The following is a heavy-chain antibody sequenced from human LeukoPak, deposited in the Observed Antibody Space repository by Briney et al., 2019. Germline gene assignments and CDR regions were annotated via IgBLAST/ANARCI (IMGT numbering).Heavy chain of an antibody. V-gene: IGHV1-2*02. J-gene: IGHJ4*02. Sequence: GASVKVSCKASGYTFTGYYMHWVRQAPGQGLEWMGWINPNSGGTNYAQKFQGRVTMTRDTSISTAYMELSRLRSDDTAVYYCARDIVVGPAASHGDYWGQGTLVTVSS. CDR1: GYTFTGYY. CDR3: ARDIVVGPAASHGDY. D-gene: IGHD2-2*01. CDR2: INPNSGGT.